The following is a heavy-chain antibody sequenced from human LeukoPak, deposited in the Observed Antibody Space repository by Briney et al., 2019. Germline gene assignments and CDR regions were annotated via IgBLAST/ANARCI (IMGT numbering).Heavy chain of an antibody. CDR3: AKNIYATMSWFDP. J-gene: IGHJ5*02. CDR2: ISGSGGST. D-gene: IGHD5-12*01. Sequence: GGSLRLSCSASGFTFSSYAMSWVRQAPGKGLEWVSAISGSGGSTYYADSVRGRFTISRDNSKNTLDLQMSSLRAEDTAVYYCAKNIYATMSWFDPWGQGTLVTVSS. V-gene: IGHV3-23*01. CDR1: GFTFSSYA.